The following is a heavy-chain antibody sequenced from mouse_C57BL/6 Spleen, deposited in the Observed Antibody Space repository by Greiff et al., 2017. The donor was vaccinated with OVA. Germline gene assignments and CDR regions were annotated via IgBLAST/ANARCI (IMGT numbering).Heavy chain of an antibody. CDR1: GFTFSDYY. D-gene: IGHD3-2*02. CDR3: ARQLRLRFDY. J-gene: IGHJ2*01. V-gene: IGHV5-12*01. CDR2: ISNGGGST. Sequence: EVMLVESGGGLVQPGGSLKLSCAASGFTFSDYYMYWVRQTPEKRLEWVAYISNGGGSTYYPDTVKGRFTISRDNAKNTLYLQMSRLKSEDTAMYYCARQLRLRFDYWGQGTTLTVSS.